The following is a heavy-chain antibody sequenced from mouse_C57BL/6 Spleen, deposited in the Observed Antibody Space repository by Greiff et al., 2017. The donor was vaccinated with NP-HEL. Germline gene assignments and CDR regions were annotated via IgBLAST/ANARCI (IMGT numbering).Heavy chain of an antibody. CDR2: ISSGSSTI. V-gene: IGHV5-17*01. Sequence: EVKLEESGGGLVKPGGSLKLSCAASGFTFSDYGMHWVRQAPEKGLEWVAYISSGSSTIYYADTVKGRFTISRDNAKNTLFLQMTSLRSEDTAMYYCASSSYWYFDDWGTGTPVTVSS. CDR1: GFTFSDYG. D-gene: IGHD1-1*01. CDR3: ASSSYWYFDD. J-gene: IGHJ1*03.